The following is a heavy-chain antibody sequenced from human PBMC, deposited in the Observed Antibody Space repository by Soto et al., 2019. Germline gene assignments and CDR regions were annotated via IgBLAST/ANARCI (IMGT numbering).Heavy chain of an antibody. CDR2: ISNDGSYK. J-gene: IGHJ4*02. CDR1: GFTFSSYA. Sequence: QVHLAESGGGVVQPGRSLRLSCAGSGFTFSSYAMHWVRQAPGKGLEWVADISNDGSYKYYADSLKGRFIISRDNSKNTLYLQMNSLRAEDTAVYYCAKDLYYYDSSLDDYWGQGTLVSVSS. D-gene: IGHD3-22*01. CDR3: AKDLYYYDSSLDDY. V-gene: IGHV3-30*18.